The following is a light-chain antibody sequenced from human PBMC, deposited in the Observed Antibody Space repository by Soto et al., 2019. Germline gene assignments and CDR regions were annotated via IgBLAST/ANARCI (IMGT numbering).Light chain of an antibody. J-gene: IGKJ1*01. V-gene: IGKV1-39*01. CDR3: QKSYTIPWT. CDR1: QSISSY. Sequence: DIQMTQSPSSLSASVGDRVTITCRASQSISSYLNWHQQKPGKAPKLLIYAASSLQSGVPSRFSGSGSGTDFTLTISSLQPEDFANYYCQKSYTIPWTFGQGTNVAIK. CDR2: AAS.